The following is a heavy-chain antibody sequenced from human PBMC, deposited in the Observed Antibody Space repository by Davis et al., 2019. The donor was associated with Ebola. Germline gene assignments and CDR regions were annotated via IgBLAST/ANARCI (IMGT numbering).Heavy chain of an antibody. CDR1: GFTFSSYS. D-gene: IGHD3-3*01. CDR2: ISSSSSTI. Sequence: GGSLRLSCAASGFTFSSYSMNWVRQAPGKGLEWVSYISSSSSTIYYADSVKGRFTISRDNAKNSLYLQMNSLRDEDTAVYYCARGRPRFLEWLRGDFDHWGQGTLVTVSS. J-gene: IGHJ4*02. V-gene: IGHV3-48*02. CDR3: ARGRPRFLEWLRGDFDH.